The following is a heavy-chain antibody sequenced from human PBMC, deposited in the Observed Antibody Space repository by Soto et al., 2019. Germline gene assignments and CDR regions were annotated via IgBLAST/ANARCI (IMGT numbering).Heavy chain of an antibody. CDR1: GFTFSSYS. CDR2: ISSSSSTI. V-gene: IGHV3-48*02. Sequence: PGGSLRLSCAASGFTFSSYSMNWVRQAPGKGLEWVSYISSSSSTIYYADSVKGRFTISRVNAKNSLYLQMNSLRDEDTAVYYCARDQYDFWSGYYRLETRLHPFDPWGQGTLVTVSS. CDR3: ARDQYDFWSGYYRLETRLHPFDP. D-gene: IGHD3-3*01. J-gene: IGHJ5*02.